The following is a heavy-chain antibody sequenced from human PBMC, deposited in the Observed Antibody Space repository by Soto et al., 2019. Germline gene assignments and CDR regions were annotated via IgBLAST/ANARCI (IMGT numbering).Heavy chain of an antibody. CDR1: GYTFTTYG. J-gene: IGHJ5*02. Sequence: ASVKVSCKASGYTFTTYGISWVRQAPGQGIEWMGWISAYNGNTNNAQKFQGRVTMTTETSTSTAYMELSSLRSDDTAVYYCASTYYYGSGSLKWFDPWGQGTLVTVSS. CDR3: ASTYYYGSGSLKWFDP. D-gene: IGHD3-10*01. CDR2: ISAYNGNT. V-gene: IGHV1-18*01.